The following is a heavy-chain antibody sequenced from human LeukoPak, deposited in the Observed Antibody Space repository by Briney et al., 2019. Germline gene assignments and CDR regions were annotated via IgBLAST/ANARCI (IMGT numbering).Heavy chain of an antibody. D-gene: IGHD6-19*01. Sequence: GASVKVSCKASGYTFTSYGISWVRQAPGQGLEWMGWISAYNGNTNYAQKLQGRVTMARDTSTSTVYMELSGLRSEDTALYYCARADSSGWYDYRGQGTLVTVSS. CDR2: ISAYNGNT. CDR3: ARADSSGWYDY. CDR1: GYTFTSYG. J-gene: IGHJ4*02. V-gene: IGHV1-18*01.